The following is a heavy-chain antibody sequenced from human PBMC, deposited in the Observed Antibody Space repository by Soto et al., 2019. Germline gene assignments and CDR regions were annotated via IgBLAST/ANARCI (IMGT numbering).Heavy chain of an antibody. CDR2: IIPIFGTA. V-gene: IGHV1-69*13. CDR3: ARNNWNDVYYYYGMDV. J-gene: IGHJ6*02. CDR1: GGTFSSYA. D-gene: IGHD1-1*01. Sequence: GASVKVSCKASGGTFSSYAISWVRQAPGQGLEWMGGIIPIFGTANYAQKFQGGVTITADESTSTAYMELSSLRSEDTAVYYCARNNWNDVYYYYGMDVWGQGTTVTVSS.